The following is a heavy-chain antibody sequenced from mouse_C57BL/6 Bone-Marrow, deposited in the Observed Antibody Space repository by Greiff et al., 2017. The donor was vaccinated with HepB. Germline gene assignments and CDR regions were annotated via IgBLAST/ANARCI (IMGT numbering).Heavy chain of an antibody. CDR3: AKNTSDGYSSAY. CDR2: IWSGGST. Sequence: QVQLQQSGPGLVQPSQSLSITCTVSGFSLTSYGVHWVRQPPGKGLEWLGVIWSGGSTDYNAAFISRLSISKDNSKSQVFFKMNSLQAYDTAIYNFAKNTSDGYSSAYWGQGTLVTVSA. V-gene: IGHV2-4*01. J-gene: IGHJ3*01. D-gene: IGHD2-3*01. CDR1: GFSLTSYG.